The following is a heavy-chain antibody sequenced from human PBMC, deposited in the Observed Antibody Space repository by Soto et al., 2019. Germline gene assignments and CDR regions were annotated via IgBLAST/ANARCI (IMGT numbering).Heavy chain of an antibody. CDR3: ATRSPAFDF. Sequence: QVQLVQSGPEVKKPGASVKVAFKTSGYTFTSYGIAWVRQAPGQGLEWMGWISTSKGNTNYAQKFQGRVTMTTDTSTSTAYMELRNLSSDDTAVYYCATRSPAFDFWGQGTLVTVSS. CDR2: ISTSKGNT. V-gene: IGHV1-18*01. CDR1: GYTFTSYG. J-gene: IGHJ4*02.